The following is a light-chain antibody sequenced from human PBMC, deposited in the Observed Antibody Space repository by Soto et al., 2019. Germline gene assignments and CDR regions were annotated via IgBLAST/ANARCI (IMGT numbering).Light chain of an antibody. CDR2: EVS. Sequence: QSVLTQPPSASGSPGQSVTISCTGTSSDVGGCNYVSWYQQHPGKAPKLMIYEVSKRPSGVPDRFSGSKSGNTASLTVSGLQAEDEADYYCSSYAGSNGVFGTGTKVTVL. CDR1: SSDVGGCNY. J-gene: IGLJ1*01. CDR3: SSYAGSNGV. V-gene: IGLV2-8*01.